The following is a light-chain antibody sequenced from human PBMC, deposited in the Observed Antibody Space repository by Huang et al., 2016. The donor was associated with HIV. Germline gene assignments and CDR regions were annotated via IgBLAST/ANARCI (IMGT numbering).Light chain of an antibody. Sequence: DIQMTQSPSTLSASVGDRVTIPCRASQRISRWLAWYQQKPGKAPKLLIYDASTLKSGVPSRFSGSGSGTDFTLTISSLQPDDFATYYCQQYSSYPWTFGPGTKVEI. CDR3: QQYSSYPWT. CDR1: QRISRW. CDR2: DAS. J-gene: IGKJ1*01. V-gene: IGKV1-5*01.